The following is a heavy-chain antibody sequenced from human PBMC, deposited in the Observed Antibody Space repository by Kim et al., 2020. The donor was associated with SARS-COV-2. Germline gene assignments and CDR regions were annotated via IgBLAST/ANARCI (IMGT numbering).Heavy chain of an antibody. CDR3: ARAPYLSRYYYYYGMDV. V-gene: IGHV4-31*02. J-gene: IGHJ6*02. Sequence: LKSRVTISVDTSKNQFSLKLGSVTAADTAVYYCARAPYLSRYYYYYGMDVWGQGTTVTVSS.